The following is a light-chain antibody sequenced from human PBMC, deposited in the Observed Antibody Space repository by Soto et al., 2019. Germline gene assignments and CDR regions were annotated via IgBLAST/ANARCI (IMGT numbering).Light chain of an antibody. J-gene: IGLJ1*01. CDR3: SSYTTSSTRLYV. V-gene: IGLV2-14*01. Sequence: QSVLTQPASVSGSPGQSITISCTGTSSDVGGYNSVSWYQQHPGKAPKLMIYEVSNRPSGVSNRFSGSKSGNTASLTISGLQAEDEADYYCSSYTTSSTRLYVFGTGTKVTVL. CDR1: SSDVGGYNS. CDR2: EVS.